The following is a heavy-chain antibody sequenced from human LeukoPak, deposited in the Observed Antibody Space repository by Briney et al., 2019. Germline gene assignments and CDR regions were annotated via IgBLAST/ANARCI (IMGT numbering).Heavy chain of an antibody. J-gene: IGHJ6*03. CDR2: ISAYNGNT. D-gene: IGHD2-15*01. Sequence: GASVKVSCKASGYTFTSYGISWVRQAPRQGLEWMGWISAYNGNTNYAQKLQGRVTMTTDTSTSTAYMELRSLRSDDTAVYYCARAYCSGGSCYSFYYYYYMDVWGKGTTVTVSS. CDR1: GYTFTSYG. CDR3: ARAYCSGGSCYSFYYYYYMDV. V-gene: IGHV1-18*01.